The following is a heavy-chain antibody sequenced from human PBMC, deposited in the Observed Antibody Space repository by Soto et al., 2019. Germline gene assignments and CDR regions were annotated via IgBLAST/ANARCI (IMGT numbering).Heavy chain of an antibody. CDR1: GYTFTSYD. V-gene: IGHV1-8*01. CDR2: MNPNSGNT. Sequence: ASVKVSCKASGYTFTSYDINWVRQATGQGLEWMGWMNPNSGNTGYAQKFQGRVTMTRNTSISTAYTELRSLRSDDTAVYYCARDQRYYGSGYYYSDSWGQGTLVTVSS. J-gene: IGHJ1*01. CDR3: ARDQRYYGSGYYYSDS. D-gene: IGHD3-10*01.